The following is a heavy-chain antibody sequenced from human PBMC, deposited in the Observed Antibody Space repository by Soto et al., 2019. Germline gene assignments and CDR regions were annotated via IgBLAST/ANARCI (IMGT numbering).Heavy chain of an antibody. Sequence: ASVKVSCKASGYTFTSYGISWVRQAPGQGLEWMGWISAYNGNTNYAQKLQGRVTMTTDTSTSTAYMELRSLRSDDTAVYYCARPFNWNYEADAFDIWGQGTMVTVSS. V-gene: IGHV1-18*01. D-gene: IGHD1-7*01. CDR2: ISAYNGNT. CDR1: GYTFTSYG. J-gene: IGHJ3*02. CDR3: ARPFNWNYEADAFDI.